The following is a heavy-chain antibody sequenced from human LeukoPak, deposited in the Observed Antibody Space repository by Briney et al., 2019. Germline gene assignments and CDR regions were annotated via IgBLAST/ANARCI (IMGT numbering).Heavy chain of an antibody. CDR3: ARVKLGDSSGFSFFDY. Sequence: GSSVKVSCKASRGTFSSYGISWVRQAPGQGLEWMGGVIAIFGRVKYGQKFQGRATITTDESTSTAYMELSSLTSEDTGVYYCARVKLGDSSGFSFFDYWGQGTLVTVSS. V-gene: IGHV1-69*05. J-gene: IGHJ4*02. CDR1: RGTFSSYG. CDR2: VIAIFGRV. D-gene: IGHD3-22*01.